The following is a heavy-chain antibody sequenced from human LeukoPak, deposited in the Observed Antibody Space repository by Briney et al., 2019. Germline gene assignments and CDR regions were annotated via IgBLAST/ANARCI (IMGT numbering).Heavy chain of an antibody. CDR3: ATEWELRGNWFDP. V-gene: IGHV1-24*01. CDR1: GCTLTELS. Sequence: ASVKASCKVSGCTLTELSMHWVRQAPGKGLEWMGGFDPEDGETIYAQKFQGRVTMTEDTSTDTAYMELSSLRSEDAAVYYCATEWELRGNWFDPWGQGTLVTVSS. D-gene: IGHD1-26*01. J-gene: IGHJ5*02. CDR2: FDPEDGET.